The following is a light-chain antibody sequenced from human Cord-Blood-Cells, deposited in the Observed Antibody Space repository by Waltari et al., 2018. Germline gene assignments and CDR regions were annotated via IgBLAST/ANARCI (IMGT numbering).Light chain of an antibody. Sequence: DIQMTQSPSSLSASVGDRVTITCRASQSISSYLNWYQQKPGKDPKLLIYAASSLQSGVPSRFSGSGSRTDFTLTSSRLQPEEFATYYCQQSYRTPWTFGQGTKVEIK. V-gene: IGKV1-39*01. J-gene: IGKJ1*01. CDR1: QSISSY. CDR2: AAS. CDR3: QQSYRTPWT.